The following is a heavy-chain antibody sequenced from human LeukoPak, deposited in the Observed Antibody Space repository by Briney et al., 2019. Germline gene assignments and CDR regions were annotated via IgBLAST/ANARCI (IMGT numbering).Heavy chain of an antibody. D-gene: IGHD2-2*01. CDR1: GGSISSSSYY. V-gene: IGHV4-39*07. CDR3: GRYRRGMGVVPAADWYFDL. J-gene: IGHJ2*01. Sequence: PSETLSLTCTVSGGSISSSSYYWAWTRQPPGKGLEWIGEIYHSGSTNYNPSLKSRVTLSVNKSKNQFSLKLSSVTGADPGVYYCGRYRRGMGVVPAADWYFDLWGRGTLVTVSS. CDR2: IYHSGST.